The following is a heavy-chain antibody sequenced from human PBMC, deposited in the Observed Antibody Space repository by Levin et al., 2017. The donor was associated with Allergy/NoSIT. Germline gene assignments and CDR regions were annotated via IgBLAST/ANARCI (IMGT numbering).Heavy chain of an antibody. V-gene: IGHV3-21*01. Sequence: GESLKISCAASGFTFSSYSMNWVRQAPGKGLEWVSSISSSSSYIYYADSVKGRFTISRDNAKNSLYLQMNSLRAEDTAVYYCARDSLGTGGVGEYYFDYWGQGTLVTVSS. D-gene: IGHD1-26*01. CDR1: GFTFSSYS. CDR3: ARDSLGTGGVGEYYFDY. CDR2: ISSSSSYI. J-gene: IGHJ4*02.